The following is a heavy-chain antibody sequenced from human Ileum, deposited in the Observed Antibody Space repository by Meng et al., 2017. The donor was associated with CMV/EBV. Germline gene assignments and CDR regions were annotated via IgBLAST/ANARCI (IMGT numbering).Heavy chain of an antibody. CDR1: DFTLINAW. V-gene: IGHV3-15*07. CDR3: TTGWHQYFDY. CDR2: IKNRTAGGTT. Sequence: CTASDFTLINAWMNWVRQAPGKGLEWVGRIKNRTAGGTTDCAAPVKGRFTMSRDDSKHTVDLQMNSLKIEDTAVYYCTTGWHQYFDYWGQGILVTVSS. D-gene: IGHD2-15*01. J-gene: IGHJ4*02.